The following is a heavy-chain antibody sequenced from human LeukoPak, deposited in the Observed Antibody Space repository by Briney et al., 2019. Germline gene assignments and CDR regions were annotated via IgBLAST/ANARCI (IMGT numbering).Heavy chain of an antibody. V-gene: IGHV4-31*03. CDR1: GGSISSGGYY. CDR3: ARGVTYYDSSGLPGYFDY. D-gene: IGHD3-22*01. CDR2: IYYSGST. J-gene: IGHJ4*02. Sequence: SQTLSLTCTVSGGSISSGGYYWSWIRQHPGKGLEWIGYIYYSGSTYYNPSLKSRVTISVDKSKNQFSLKLSSVTAADTAVYYCARGVTYYDSSGLPGYFDYWGQGTLVTVSS.